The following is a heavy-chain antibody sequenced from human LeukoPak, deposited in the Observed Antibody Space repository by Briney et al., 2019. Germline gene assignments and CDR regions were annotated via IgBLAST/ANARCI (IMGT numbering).Heavy chain of an antibody. CDR3: ARAPYYDNGWFDP. CDR2: INHSGST. CDR1: GGSFSGYY. D-gene: IGHD3-9*01. V-gene: IGHV4-34*01. Sequence: NSSGTLSLTCAVYGGSFSGYYWSWIRQPPGKGLEWIGEINHSGSTNYNPSLKSRVTISVDTSKNQFSLKLSSVTAADTAVYYCARAPYYDNGWFDPWGQGTLVTVSS. J-gene: IGHJ5*02.